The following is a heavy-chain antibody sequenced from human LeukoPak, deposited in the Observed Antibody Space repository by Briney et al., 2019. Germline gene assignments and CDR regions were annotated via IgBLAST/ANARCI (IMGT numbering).Heavy chain of an antibody. CDR2: IYTSGST. J-gene: IGHJ5*02. CDR1: GGSISSYY. CDR3: ARDSKKLAAAGGYNWFDP. D-gene: IGHD6-13*01. Sequence: SETLSLTCTVSGGSISSYYWSWIRQPAGKGLEWIGRIYTSGSTNYNPSLKSRVTMSVDTSKNQFSLKLSSVTAADTAVYYCARDSKKLAAAGGYNWFDPWGQGTLVTVSS. V-gene: IGHV4-4*07.